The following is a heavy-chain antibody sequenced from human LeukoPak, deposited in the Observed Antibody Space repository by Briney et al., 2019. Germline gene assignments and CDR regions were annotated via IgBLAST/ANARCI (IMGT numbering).Heavy chain of an antibody. Sequence: SETLSLTCAVSGGSISSSNWWSWVRQPPGKGLEWIGEIYHSGSTNYNPSLKSRVTISVDKSKNQFSLKLSSVTAADTAVYYCARDSGTTGEVKFDPWGQGTLVTVSS. CDR2: IYHSGST. CDR1: GGSISSSNW. D-gene: IGHD3-10*01. CDR3: ARDSGTTGEVKFDP. V-gene: IGHV4-4*02. J-gene: IGHJ5*02.